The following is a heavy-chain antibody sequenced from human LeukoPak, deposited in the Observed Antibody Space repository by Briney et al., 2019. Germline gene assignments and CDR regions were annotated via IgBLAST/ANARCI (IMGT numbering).Heavy chain of an antibody. J-gene: IGHJ5*02. D-gene: IGHD6-19*01. V-gene: IGHV3-23*01. CDR1: GFTSSDYD. Sequence: GGSLRLSCAVSGFTSSDYDMSWVRQAPGKGLEWVSSISDSGGRTFYADSVKGRFTISRDNSKNMLFLQMNSLRVEDTAVYYCAKDLSRAVAADWFDPWAQGTLVTVSS. CDR3: AKDLSRAVAADWFDP. CDR2: ISDSGGRT.